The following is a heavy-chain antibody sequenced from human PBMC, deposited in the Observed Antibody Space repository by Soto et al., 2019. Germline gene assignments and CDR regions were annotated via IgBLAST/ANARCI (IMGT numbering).Heavy chain of an antibody. Sequence: SETLSLTCYVSGGSVSSFCWTWIRQSPGKGLESIAYVCSSGGTNYDPSLESRVAISLDTSKNQFSLRLTSVTAADTAVYFCARVRTEYAGLDYWGQGTLVTVSS. J-gene: IGHJ4*02. D-gene: IGHD2-2*01. CDR3: ARVRTEYAGLDY. V-gene: IGHV4-59*02. CDR1: GGSVSSFC. CDR2: VCSSGGT.